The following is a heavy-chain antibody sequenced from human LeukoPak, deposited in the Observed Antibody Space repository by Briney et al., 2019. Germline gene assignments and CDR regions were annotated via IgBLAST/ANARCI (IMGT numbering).Heavy chain of an antibody. CDR2: INPNSGGT. D-gene: IGHD3-10*01. CDR1: GYTFTGYY. Sequence: ASVKVSCKASGYTFTGYYMHWVRQAPGQGLEWMGWINPNSGGTNYAQKFQGRVTMTRDTSISTAYMELSRLRSDDTAVYYCARESQSVLWFGVHLWGHGTLVTVSS. V-gene: IGHV1-2*02. J-gene: IGHJ4*01. CDR3: ARESQSVLWFGVHL.